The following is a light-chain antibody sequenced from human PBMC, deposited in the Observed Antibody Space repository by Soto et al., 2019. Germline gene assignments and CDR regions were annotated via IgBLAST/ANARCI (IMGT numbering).Light chain of an antibody. J-gene: IGKJ2*01. CDR1: RSVSSD. V-gene: IGKV3-15*01. CDR2: GAS. Sequence: EIVMTQSPATLSVSQGERATLSCRASRSVSSDLAWYQQKPGQAPRLLISGASTRATGIPARFSGSGSGTEFTLTISSLQSEDFAVYYCQQYNNWPPYTFGQGTKLEIK. CDR3: QQYNNWPPYT.